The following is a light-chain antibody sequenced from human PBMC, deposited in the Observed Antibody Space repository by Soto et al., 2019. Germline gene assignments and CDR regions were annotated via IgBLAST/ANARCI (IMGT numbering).Light chain of an antibody. Sequence: QAVVTQPPSASGTPGQRVTISCSGSSSNIGTNYVYWYQQLPRTAPKLLIYADNQRPSGVPDRFSGSKSGASASLAISGLRSEDEGDYYCAAWDDSLSSYYVFGTGTQLTVL. CDR1: SSNIGTNY. V-gene: IGLV1-47*02. CDR3: AAWDDSLSSYYV. CDR2: ADN. J-gene: IGLJ1*01.